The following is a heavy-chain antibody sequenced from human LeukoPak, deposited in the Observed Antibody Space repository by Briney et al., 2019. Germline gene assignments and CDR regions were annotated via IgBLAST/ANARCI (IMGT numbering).Heavy chain of an antibody. J-gene: IGHJ4*02. CDR2: ISGSGGST. D-gene: IGHD3-10*01. CDR3: AKSLSSRGVIIRKTGRSFDY. V-gene: IGHV3-23*01. Sequence: GGSLRLSCAASGFTFSSYGMSWVRQAPGKGLEWVSAISGSGGSTYYADSVKGRFTISRDNSKNTLYLQMNSLRPEDTAVYYCAKSLSSRGVIIRKTGRSFDYWGQGTLVTVSS. CDR1: GFTFSSYG.